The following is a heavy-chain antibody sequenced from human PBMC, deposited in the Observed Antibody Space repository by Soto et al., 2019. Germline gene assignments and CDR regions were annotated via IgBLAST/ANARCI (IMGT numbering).Heavy chain of an antibody. J-gene: IGHJ4*02. CDR2: ISYDGSNK. CDR3: ARDPMGRYYGSGSYYFDY. V-gene: IGHV3-30-3*01. CDR1: GFTFSSYA. D-gene: IGHD3-10*01. Sequence: QVQLVESGGGVVQPGRSLRLSCAASGFTFSSYAMHWVRQAPGKGLEWVAVISYDGSNKYYADSVKGRFTISRDNSKNTLYLQMNSLGAEETAVYYCARDPMGRYYGSGSYYFDYWGQGTLVTVSS.